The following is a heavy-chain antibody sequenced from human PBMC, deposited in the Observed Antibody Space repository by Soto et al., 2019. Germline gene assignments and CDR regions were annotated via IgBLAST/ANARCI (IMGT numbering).Heavy chain of an antibody. CDR3: ARDSRYDFWSGPDYYYYGTDV. Sequence: ASVKVSCKASGYTFTSYYMHWVRQAPGQGLEWMGIINPSGGSTSYAQKFQGRVTMTRDTSTSTVYMELSSLRSEDTAVYYCARDSRYDFWSGPDYYYYGTDVWGQGTAVTGSS. CDR1: GYTFTSYY. D-gene: IGHD3-3*01. CDR2: INPSGGST. V-gene: IGHV1-46*01. J-gene: IGHJ6*02.